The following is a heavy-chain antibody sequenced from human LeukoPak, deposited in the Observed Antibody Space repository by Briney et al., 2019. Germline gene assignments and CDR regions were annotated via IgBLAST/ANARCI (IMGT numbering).Heavy chain of an antibody. J-gene: IGHJ5*02. CDR2: IYSGGST. V-gene: IGHV3-66*01. CDR1: GFTFSTYW. D-gene: IGHD3-22*01. Sequence: GGSLRLSCAASGFTFSTYWMSWVRQAPGKGLEWVSVIYSGGSTYYADSVKGRFTLSRDNAENTVYLQMNSLRAEDTAVYYCARVLSGSWDWFDPWGQGTLVTVSS. CDR3: ARVLSGSWDWFDP.